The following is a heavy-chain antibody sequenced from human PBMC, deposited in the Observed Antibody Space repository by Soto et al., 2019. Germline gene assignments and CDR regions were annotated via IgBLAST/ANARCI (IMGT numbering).Heavy chain of an antibody. CDR2: IKEDGSEK. J-gene: IGHJ4*02. V-gene: IGHV3-7*01. Sequence: GGSLRLSCAASGFMFSRYWMSWVRQAPGKGLEWVANIKEDGSEKYYVDSVKGRFTISRDNAKNSLYLQMNSLRAEDAAVYYCARDWIYSIDYWGQGT. CDR1: GFMFSRYW. CDR3: ARDWIYSIDY. D-gene: IGHD5-12*01.